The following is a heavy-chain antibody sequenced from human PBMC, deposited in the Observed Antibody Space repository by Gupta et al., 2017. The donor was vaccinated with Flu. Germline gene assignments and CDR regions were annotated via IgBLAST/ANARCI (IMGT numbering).Heavy chain of an antibody. D-gene: IGHD3-16*01. J-gene: IGHJ6*03. CDR3: ARDRRDPVGGYYYYYMDV. CDR2: ISSTGANA. Sequence: SWVRQAPRKGLEWVSYISSTGANAYYADSVKGRFTVSRDNAKKSVFLQMGSLRAEDTVTYYCARDRRDPVGGYYYYYMDVWGQVATVTV. V-gene: IGHV3-11*01.